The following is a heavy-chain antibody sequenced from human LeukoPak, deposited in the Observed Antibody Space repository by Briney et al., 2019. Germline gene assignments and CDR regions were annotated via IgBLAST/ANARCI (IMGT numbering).Heavy chain of an antibody. J-gene: IGHJ5*02. CDR2: ISWNSGSI. D-gene: IGHD1-7*01. CDR1: GFTFDDYA. V-gene: IGHV3-9*01. CDR3: AKGTPELQGWFDP. Sequence: GGSLRLSRAASGFTFDDYAMHWVRQAPGKGLEWVSGISWNSGSIGYADSVKGRFTISRDNAKNSLYLQMNSLRAEDTALYYCAKGTPELQGWFDPWGQGTLVTVSS.